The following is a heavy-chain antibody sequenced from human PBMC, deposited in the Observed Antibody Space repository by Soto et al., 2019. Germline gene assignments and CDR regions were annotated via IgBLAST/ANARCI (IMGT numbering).Heavy chain of an antibody. J-gene: IGHJ4*02. CDR3: ARAICSGGSCYDY. D-gene: IGHD2-15*01. V-gene: IGHV3-53*04. Sequence: GGSLRLSCAASGFTVSSNYMSWVRQAPGKGLEWVSVIYSGGSTYYADSVKGRFTISRNNSKNTLYLQMNSLRAEDTAVYYCARAICSGGSCYDYWGQGTLVTVSS. CDR1: GFTVSSNY. CDR2: IYSGGST.